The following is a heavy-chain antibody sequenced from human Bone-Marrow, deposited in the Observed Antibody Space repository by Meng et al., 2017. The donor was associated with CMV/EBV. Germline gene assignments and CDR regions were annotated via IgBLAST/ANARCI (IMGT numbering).Heavy chain of an antibody. CDR1: YTCTSYD. J-gene: IGHJ4*02. Sequence: YTCTSYDINWVRQATGQGLEWMGWMNPNSGNTGYAQKFQGRVTITRNTSISTAYMELSSLRSEDTAVYYCARGGTSVLRFLEWLPLGYWGQGTLVTVSS. CDR3: ARGGTSVLRFLEWLPLGY. V-gene: IGHV1-8*03. D-gene: IGHD3-3*01. CDR2: MNPNSGNT.